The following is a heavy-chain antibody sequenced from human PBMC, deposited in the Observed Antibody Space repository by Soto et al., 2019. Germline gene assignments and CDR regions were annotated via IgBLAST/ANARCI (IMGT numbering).Heavy chain of an antibody. Sequence: GGSLRFSCAASGFTFSSYAMSWVRQAPGKGLEWVSAISGSGGSTYYADSVKGRFTISRDNSKNTLYLQMNSLRAEDTAVYYCAKAPFYGSGSYYFDYWGQGTLVTVSS. CDR2: ISGSGGST. CDR1: GFTFSSYA. CDR3: AKAPFYGSGSYYFDY. D-gene: IGHD3-10*01. J-gene: IGHJ4*02. V-gene: IGHV3-23*01.